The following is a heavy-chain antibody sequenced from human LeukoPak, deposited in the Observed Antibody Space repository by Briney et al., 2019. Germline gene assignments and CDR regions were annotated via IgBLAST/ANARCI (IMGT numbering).Heavy chain of an antibody. CDR2: INDRGHT. CDR3: ARDPTTVVTTPYYFDF. CDR1: GGSFSGYH. V-gene: IGHV4-34*01. D-gene: IGHD4-23*01. Sequence: SETLSLTCAVHGGSFSGYHWNRIRQSPGKGLEWIGEINDRGHTNYNPSLESRITISVDTSKKQFSLNLSSVTAADTAVYYCARDPTTVVTTPYYFDFWGQGTLVTVSS. J-gene: IGHJ4*02.